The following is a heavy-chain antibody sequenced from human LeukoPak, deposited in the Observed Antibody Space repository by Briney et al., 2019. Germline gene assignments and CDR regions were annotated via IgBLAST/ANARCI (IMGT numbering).Heavy chain of an antibody. CDR3: ARDVGELNPPHLLGY. Sequence: GGSLRLSCAASGFTFSSYAMSWVRQAPGKGLEWVSAISGSGGSTYYADSVKGRFTISRDNSKNTLYLQMSSLRAEDTAVYYCARDVGELNPPHLLGYWGQGTLVTVSS. D-gene: IGHD1-26*01. CDR2: ISGSGGST. J-gene: IGHJ4*02. V-gene: IGHV3-23*01. CDR1: GFTFSSYA.